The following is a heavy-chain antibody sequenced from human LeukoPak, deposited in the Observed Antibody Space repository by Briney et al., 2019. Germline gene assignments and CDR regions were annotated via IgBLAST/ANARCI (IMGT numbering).Heavy chain of an antibody. V-gene: IGHV1-46*01. CDR2: INPTGGST. J-gene: IGHJ4*02. CDR1: GYTFTNYY. CDR3: ARSGVDSSGYYYSLIDY. Sequence: GASVKVSCKASGYTFTNYYMHWVRQAPGQGLEWMGIINPTGGSTNYAQKFQGRVTMTRDTSTSTVYMELRSLRSDDTAVYYCARSGVDSSGYYYSLIDYWGQGTLVTVSS. D-gene: IGHD3-22*01.